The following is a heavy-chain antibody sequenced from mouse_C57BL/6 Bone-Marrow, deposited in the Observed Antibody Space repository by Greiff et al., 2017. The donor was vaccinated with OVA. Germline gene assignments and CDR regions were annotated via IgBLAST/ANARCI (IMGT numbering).Heavy chain of an antibody. Sequence: EVQLQESGGGLVQPKGSLKLSCAASGFTFNTYAMHWVRQAPGKGLEWVARIRSKSSNYATYYADSVKDRFTISRDDSQSMLYLQMNNLKTEDTAMYYCVRWEYYGSRNYYAMDYWGQGTSVTVSS. V-gene: IGHV10-3*01. CDR2: IRSKSSNYAT. J-gene: IGHJ4*01. D-gene: IGHD1-1*01. CDR1: GFTFNTYA. CDR3: VRWEYYGSRNYYAMDY.